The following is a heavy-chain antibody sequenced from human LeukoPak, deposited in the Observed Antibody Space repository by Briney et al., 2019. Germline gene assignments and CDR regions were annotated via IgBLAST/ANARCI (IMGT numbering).Heavy chain of an antibody. CDR3: ARRAYYDSSGYLAYFDY. Sequence: GESLKISCKGSGYSFTSYWIGWVRQMPGKGLEWMGIIFPGDSDTRYSPSFQGQVTISADKSTSTAYLQWSSLKASDTAMYYCARRAYYDSSGYLAYFDYWGQGTLVTVSS. J-gene: IGHJ4*02. D-gene: IGHD3-22*01. CDR2: IFPGDSDT. CDR1: GYSFTSYW. V-gene: IGHV5-51*01.